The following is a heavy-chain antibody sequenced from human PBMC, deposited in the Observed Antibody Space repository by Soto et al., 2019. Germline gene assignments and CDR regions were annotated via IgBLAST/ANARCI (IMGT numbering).Heavy chain of an antibody. CDR2: ISWDGGST. J-gene: IGHJ6*02. CDR3: AKDMGGSGRPNYYYYGMDV. D-gene: IGHD3-10*01. Sequence: ESGGVVVQPGGSLRLSCAASGFTFDDYTMHWVRQAPGKGLEWVSLISWDGGSTYYADSVKGRFTISRDNSKNSLYLQMNSLRTEDTALYYCAKDMGGSGRPNYYYYGMDVWGQGTTVTVSS. V-gene: IGHV3-43*01. CDR1: GFTFDDYT.